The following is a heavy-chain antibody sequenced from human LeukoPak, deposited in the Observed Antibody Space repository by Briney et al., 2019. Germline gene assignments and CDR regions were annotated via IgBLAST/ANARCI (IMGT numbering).Heavy chain of an antibody. D-gene: IGHD6-13*01. CDR2: ISNSGSSI. CDR3: ARMIAAFDY. V-gene: IGHV3-11*04. Sequence: GGSLRLSCAASGFTFSDSYMTWIRQAPGKGLEWVSYISNSGSSIHYADSVKGRFTTSRDNAKSSLYLQMNSLRAEDTAVYYCARMIAAFDYWGQGTLVTVSS. J-gene: IGHJ4*02. CDR1: GFTFSDSY.